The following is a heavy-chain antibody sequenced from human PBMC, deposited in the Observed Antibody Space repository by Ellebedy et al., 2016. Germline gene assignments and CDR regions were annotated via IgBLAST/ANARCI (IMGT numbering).Heavy chain of an antibody. J-gene: IGHJ3*01. Sequence: GESLKISCAASGFSVSDNYITWVRQAPGKGLEWVSAISSSSTYIYSADSVQGRFTISRDNAKNSLHLQINSLRAEDTAVYYCVRGGRSAGAFDFWGQGTLVTVSS. V-gene: IGHV3-21*01. CDR1: GFSVSDNY. D-gene: IGHD6-19*01. CDR2: ISSSSTYI. CDR3: VRGGRSAGAFDF.